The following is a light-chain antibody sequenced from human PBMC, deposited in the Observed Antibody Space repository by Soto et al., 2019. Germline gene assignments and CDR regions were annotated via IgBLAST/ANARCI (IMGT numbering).Light chain of an antibody. Sequence: DIQMTQSPSSLSSSLGDRVTITCRASQGITTYLAWYQQKPGKVPKLLIYAASNLQSGVPSRFSGSGSGTDFTLTISSLQPEDVATYYCQRYSSAPWTFGEGTKVEIK. CDR3: QRYSSAPWT. CDR2: AAS. J-gene: IGKJ1*01. V-gene: IGKV1-27*01. CDR1: QGITTY.